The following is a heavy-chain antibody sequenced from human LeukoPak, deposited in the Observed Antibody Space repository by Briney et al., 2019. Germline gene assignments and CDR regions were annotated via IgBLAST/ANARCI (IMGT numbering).Heavy chain of an antibody. CDR1: GYTFTGYY. CDR3: ATDLGARWFDP. J-gene: IGHJ5*02. CDR2: INPNSGDT. Sequence: GASVKVSCKASGYTFTGYYMHWVRQAPGQGLEWMGRINPNSGDTNYAKKFQGRVTMTRDTSISTAYMELSRLRSDDTAVYYCATDLGARWFDPWGQGTLVTVSS. V-gene: IGHV1-2*06. D-gene: IGHD3-16*01.